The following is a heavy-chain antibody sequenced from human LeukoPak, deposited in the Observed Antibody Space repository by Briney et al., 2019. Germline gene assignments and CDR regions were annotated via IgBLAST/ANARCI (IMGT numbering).Heavy chain of an antibody. CDR2: IYYSGST. Sequence: SQTLSLTCTVSGGSISSGDYYWSWIRQPPGKGLEWIGYIYYSGSTYYNPSLKSRVTISVDTSKNQFSLKLSSVTAADTAVYYCAREDMTYYYDSSGYPPRAFDIWGQGTMVTVSS. D-gene: IGHD3-22*01. CDR3: AREDMTYYYDSSGYPPRAFDI. J-gene: IGHJ3*02. V-gene: IGHV4-30-4*01. CDR1: GGSISSGDYY.